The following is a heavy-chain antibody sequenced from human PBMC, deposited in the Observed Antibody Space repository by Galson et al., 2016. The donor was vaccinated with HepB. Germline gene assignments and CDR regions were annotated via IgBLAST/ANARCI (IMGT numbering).Heavy chain of an antibody. CDR2: INPENGNR. CDR3: ARGPLRGPFVYYYGMDV. D-gene: IGHD3-10*01. J-gene: IGHJ6*02. CDR1: GYDFINYG. Sequence: SVKVSCKASGYDFINYGMHWLRQAPGQGPEWMSWINPENGNRKFPQKFQGRVNITEDTSATTVYMELSSLISEDTAVYFCARGPLRGPFVYYYGMDVWGQGTPVTVSS. V-gene: IGHV1-3*01.